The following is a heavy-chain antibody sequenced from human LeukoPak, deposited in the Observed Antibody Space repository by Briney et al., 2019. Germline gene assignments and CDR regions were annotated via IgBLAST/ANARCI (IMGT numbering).Heavy chain of an antibody. V-gene: IGHV3-23*01. CDR3: AKVRAPRQYYFDY. J-gene: IGHJ4*02. CDR2: ISGSGGRT. CDR1: GFTFSSDV. Sequence: PGGSLRLSCAASGFTFSSDVMSWVRQAPGKGLEWVSAISGSGGRTYYADSVKGRFTISRDNSKNTLYLQMNSLRAEDTAVYYCAKVRAPRQYYFDYWGQGTLVTVSP. D-gene: IGHD1-26*01.